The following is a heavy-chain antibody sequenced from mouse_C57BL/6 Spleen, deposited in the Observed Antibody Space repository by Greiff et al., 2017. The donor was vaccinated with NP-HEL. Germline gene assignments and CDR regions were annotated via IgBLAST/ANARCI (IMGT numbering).Heavy chain of an antibody. V-gene: IGHV5-9*01. CDR2: ISGGGGNT. CDR3: ARQGAFAY. CDR1: GFTFSSYT. Sequence: EVMLVESGGGLVKPGGSLKLSCAASGFTFSSYTMSWVRQTPEKRLEWVATISGGGGNTYYPDSVKGRFTISRDNAKNTLYLQMSSLRSEDTALYYCARQGAFAYWGQGTLVTVSA. D-gene: IGHD3-1*01. J-gene: IGHJ3*01.